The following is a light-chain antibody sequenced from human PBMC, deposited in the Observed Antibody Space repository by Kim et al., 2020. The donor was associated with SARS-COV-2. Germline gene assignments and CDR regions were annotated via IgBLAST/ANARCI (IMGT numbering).Light chain of an antibody. CDR2: FAS. CDR3: QQYHASPT. V-gene: IGKV3-20*01. J-gene: IGKJ1*01. CDR1: QSLPSSQ. Sequence: LSPGGRVTLSCRASQSLPSSQLAWYQQKPGQTPRLLIYFASNRATDIPDRFSGSGSGTDFTLTINRLEPEDSAVYYCQQYHASPTFGRGTKVDIK.